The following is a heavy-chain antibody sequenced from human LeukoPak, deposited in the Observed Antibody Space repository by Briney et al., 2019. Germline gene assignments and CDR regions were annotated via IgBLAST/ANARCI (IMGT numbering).Heavy chain of an antibody. D-gene: IGHD1-26*01. V-gene: IGHV4-38-2*02. CDR2: IYHSGST. Sequence: PSETLSLTCTVSGYSISSGYYWGWIRQPPGKGLEWIGSIYHSGSTYYNPSLKSRVTISIDTSKNQFSLKLSSVTAADTAVYYCARHQWVPAFDIWGQGTMVTVSS. J-gene: IGHJ3*02. CDR3: ARHQWVPAFDI. CDR1: GYSISSGYY.